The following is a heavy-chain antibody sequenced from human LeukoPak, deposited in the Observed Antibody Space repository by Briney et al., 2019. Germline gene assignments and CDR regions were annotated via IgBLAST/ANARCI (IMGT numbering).Heavy chain of an antibody. J-gene: IGHJ6*02. Sequence: SETLSPTCTVSGDSMTSSNHYWVWIRQPPGKGLEWIGSTYYGGSTYYNPSLKSRVTISQDTSKNQFSLKVNTVTAADTAVYHCARRSHCTGDSCYPVWGQGTTVTVPS. D-gene: IGHD2-15*01. CDR2: TYYGGST. CDR3: ARRSHCTGDSCYPV. CDR1: GDSMTSSNHY. V-gene: IGHV4-39*01.